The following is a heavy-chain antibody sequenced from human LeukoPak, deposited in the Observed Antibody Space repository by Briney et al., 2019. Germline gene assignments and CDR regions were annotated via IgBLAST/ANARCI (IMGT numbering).Heavy chain of an antibody. Sequence: ASVKVSCKASGYTFTDYYIHWVRRAPGQGLEWMGIINPSGGSTSYAQKFQGRVTMTRDTSTSTVYMEVSSLRSEDTAVYYCARRGVLAVAAQYYYYDMDVWGKGTTVTISS. CDR2: INPSGGST. D-gene: IGHD6-19*01. CDR3: ARRGVLAVAAQYYYYDMDV. V-gene: IGHV1-46*01. CDR1: GYTFTDYY. J-gene: IGHJ6*03.